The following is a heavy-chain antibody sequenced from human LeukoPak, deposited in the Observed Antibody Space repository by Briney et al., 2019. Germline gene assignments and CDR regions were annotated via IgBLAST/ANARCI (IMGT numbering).Heavy chain of an antibody. CDR3: ARDTIFGVVMSFDYFDY. CDR2: VRVNGRST. V-gene: IGHV3-23*01. CDR1: GFTFSTYD. Sequence: GGSLRLSCTASGFTFSTYDMSWVRQAPGKGLEWVSTVRVNGRSTYYADSVKGRFTISRDNSKNTLYLQMNSLRAEDTAVYYCARDTIFGVVMSFDYFDYWGQGTLVTVSS. J-gene: IGHJ4*02. D-gene: IGHD3-3*01.